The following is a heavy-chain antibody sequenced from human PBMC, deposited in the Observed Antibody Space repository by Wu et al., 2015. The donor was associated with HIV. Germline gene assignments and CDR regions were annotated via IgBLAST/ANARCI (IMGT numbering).Heavy chain of an antibody. D-gene: IGHD3-10*01. J-gene: IGHJ4*02. V-gene: IGHV1-2*02. CDR2: INPKSGGT. CDR1: GYSFRGYY. CDR3: ARDQNFGSGIVRGPPYNLDS. Sequence: QVKLVQSGAEVKKPGASVKVSCKTSGYSFRGYYLHWVRLAPGQGPEWMGWINPKSGGTRYAQKFQGRVTMTRDTSVTTVYMELTRLRFDDTAMYYCARDQNFGSGIVRGPPYNLDSWGQGTLVTVSS.